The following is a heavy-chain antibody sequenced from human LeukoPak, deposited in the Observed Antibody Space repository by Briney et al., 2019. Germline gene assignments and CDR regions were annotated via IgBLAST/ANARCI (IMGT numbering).Heavy chain of an antibody. CDR3: ARDIAAAGTRGDAFDI. J-gene: IGHJ3*02. Sequence: ASVKVSCKASGYIFASYDINWVRQPTGQGREGLGWMVHKSGDTAYVQKFKGRVTMTRNISINTAYLELSSLRSEDTAVYYCARDIAAAGTRGDAFDIWGQGTTVTVSS. CDR1: GYIFASYD. CDR2: MVHKSGDT. D-gene: IGHD6-13*01. V-gene: IGHV1-8*01.